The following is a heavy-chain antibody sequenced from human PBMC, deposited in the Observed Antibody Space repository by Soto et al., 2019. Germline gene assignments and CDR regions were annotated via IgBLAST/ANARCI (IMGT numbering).Heavy chain of an antibody. J-gene: IGHJ4*02. CDR1: GFTFSSYA. CDR3: AKPPLLDSYGDHDY. D-gene: IGHD4-17*01. V-gene: IGHV3-23*01. Sequence: GGSLRLSCAASGFTFSSYAMSWVRQAPGKGLEWVSAISGSGGSTYYADSVKGRFTISRDNSKNTLYLQMNSLRAEDTAVYYCAKPPLLDSYGDHDYWGQGTLVTVSS. CDR2: ISGSGGST.